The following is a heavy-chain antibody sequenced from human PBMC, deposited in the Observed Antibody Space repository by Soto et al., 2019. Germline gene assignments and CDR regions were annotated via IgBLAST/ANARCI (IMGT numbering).Heavy chain of an antibody. Sequence: PSETLSLTCTVPGGFISSGNYYWSWIRQHPGKGLEWLGFMYHSGTMFYNPALQTRITMSVDTSKNQFSLKLTSVTVADTAVYYCARDFRVAAAGSGFGPWGQGTLVTVSS. CDR3: ARDFRVAAAGSGFGP. V-gene: IGHV4-31*03. D-gene: IGHD6-13*01. CDR2: MYHSGTM. J-gene: IGHJ5*02. CDR1: GGFISSGNYY.